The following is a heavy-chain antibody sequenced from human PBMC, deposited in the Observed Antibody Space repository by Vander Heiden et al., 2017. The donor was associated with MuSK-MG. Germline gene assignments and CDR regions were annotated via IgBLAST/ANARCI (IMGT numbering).Heavy chain of an antibody. CDR2: IHSGGST. D-gene: IGHD3-10*01. CDR3: AIGGF. V-gene: IGHV3-66*01. J-gene: IGHJ4*02. Sequence: EVQVVESGGGLVQPGGTLRLSCAASGVTVSSSPMTWVRQAPGRGLEWVSVIHSGGSTYYTDSVKDRFTISRDNSKKTLYLQMNSLRAEDTAVYYCAIGGFWGQGTLVTVSS. CDR1: GVTVSSSP.